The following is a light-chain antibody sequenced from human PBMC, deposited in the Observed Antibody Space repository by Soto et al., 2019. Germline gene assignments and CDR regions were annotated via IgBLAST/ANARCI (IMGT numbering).Light chain of an antibody. V-gene: IGLV1-40*01. CDR3: QSYDSSLSGPDV. J-gene: IGLJ1*01. Sequence: QSVLTRPPSVSGAPGQRVTISCTGSSSNIGAGYDVHWYQQLPGTAPKLLIYGNSNRPSGVPDRFSGSKSGTSASLAITGLQAEDEADYYCQSYDSSLSGPDVFGTGTKLTVL. CDR2: GNS. CDR1: SSNIGAGYD.